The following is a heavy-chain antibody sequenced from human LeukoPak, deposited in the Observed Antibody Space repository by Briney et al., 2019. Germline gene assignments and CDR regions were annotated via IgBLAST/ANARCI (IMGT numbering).Heavy chain of an antibody. J-gene: IGHJ5*02. D-gene: IGHD6-19*01. CDR3: ARQASSGWYNWFDP. Sequence: SETLSLTCTVSGGSLSTRNYYWDWIRQPPGKGLEWIGTVFYTGSTSYNSSLRSRVTMSVDTSKNQFSLKLSSVTAADTAVYYCARQASSGWYNWFDPWGQGTLVTVSS. CDR2: VFYTGST. V-gene: IGHV4-39*01. CDR1: GGSLSTRNYY.